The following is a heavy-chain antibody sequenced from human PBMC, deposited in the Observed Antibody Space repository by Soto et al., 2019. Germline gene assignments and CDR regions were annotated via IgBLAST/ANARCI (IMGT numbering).Heavy chain of an antibody. CDR3: AIRIGLRRIFGVAPLNNWFDP. D-gene: IGHD3-3*01. CDR2: IIPIFGTA. V-gene: IGHV1-69*06. Sequence: SVNVSCKASGGTFSSYAISWVRQAPGQGLEWMGGIIPIFGTANYAQKFQGRVTITADKSTSTAYMELSSLRSEDTAVYYCAIRIGLRRIFGVAPLNNWFDPWGQGTLVTVSS. CDR1: GGTFSSYA. J-gene: IGHJ5*02.